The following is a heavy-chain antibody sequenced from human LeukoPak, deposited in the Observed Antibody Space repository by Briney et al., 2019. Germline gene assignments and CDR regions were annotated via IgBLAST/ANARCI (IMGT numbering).Heavy chain of an antibody. CDR1: GGSICIYL. V-gene: IGHV4-59*08. CDR2: IYYSGST. J-gene: IGHJ4*02. D-gene: IGHD7-27*01. Sequence: SETLSLKGTGAGGSICIYLWAWMGHPQGKGLVGSGYIYYSGSTNYNPSLKSRVTMSVDTSKNQFSLKLSSVTAADTAVYYCARTLNWGSLYYFDYWGQGTLVTVSS. CDR3: ARTLNWGSLYYFDY.